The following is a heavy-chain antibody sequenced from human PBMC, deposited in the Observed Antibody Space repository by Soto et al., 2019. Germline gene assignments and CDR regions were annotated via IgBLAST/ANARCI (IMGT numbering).Heavy chain of an antibody. J-gene: IGHJ4*02. CDR3: AGLKYFHSSDYLVH. D-gene: IGHD3-22*01. Sequence: PSETLSLTCTVSGGSISSSSYYWGWIRQPPGKGLEWIGSIYFSGSTYSNPSLKSRVTISVDTSKNQFSLKLSSVTAADTAVYFCAGLKYFHSSDYLVHCGQGTRVTVSS. CDR2: IYFSGST. CDR1: GGSISSSSYY. V-gene: IGHV4-39*01.